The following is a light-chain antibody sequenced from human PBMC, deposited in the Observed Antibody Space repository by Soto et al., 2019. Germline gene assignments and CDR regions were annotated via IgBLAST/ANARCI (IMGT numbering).Light chain of an antibody. Sequence: QSVLTQPPSGSGSPGQSVTISCTGTSSDVGAYDYVSWYQQHPGKAPKLMIYEINKRPSGVPDRFSGSKSGNTASLTVSGLQAEDEADYYWRSFAGYYAYVFASGTKVNV. J-gene: IGLJ1*01. V-gene: IGLV2-8*01. CDR1: SSDVGAYDY. CDR2: EIN. CDR3: RSFAGYYAYV.